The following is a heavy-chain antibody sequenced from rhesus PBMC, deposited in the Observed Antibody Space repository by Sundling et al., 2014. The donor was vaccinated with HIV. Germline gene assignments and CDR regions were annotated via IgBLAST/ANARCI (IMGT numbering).Heavy chain of an antibody. CDR1: GGSITDIYR. Sequence: QVKLQESGPGLVKPSETLSLTCAVSGGSITDIYRWNWIRQSPGKGLELDWVHLWFYYEHQLQPSLKSRVTISKDTSKNQLSLNLSSVTAADTAVYYCARVPAGDFGYSYTDYFYGLDSWATGRRHRLL. J-gene: IGHJ6*01. V-gene: IGHV4S10*01. D-gene: IGHD3-9*01. CDR2: LWFYYEH. CDR3: ARVPAGDFGYSYTDYFYGLDS.